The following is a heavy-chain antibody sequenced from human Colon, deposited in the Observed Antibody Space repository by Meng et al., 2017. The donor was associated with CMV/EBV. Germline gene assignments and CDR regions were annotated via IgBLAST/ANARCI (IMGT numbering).Heavy chain of an antibody. J-gene: IGHJ6*02. CDR3: ARGDPGGRYYGLNYYYGMDV. CDR2: IYYSGST. CDR1: GGSISSYY. Sequence: SETLFLTCTVSGGSISSYYWSWIRQPPGKGLEWIGYIYYSGSTNYNPSLKSRVTISVDTSKNQFSLKLSSVTAADTAVYYCARGDPGGRYYGLNYYYGMDVWGQGTTVTVSS. D-gene: IGHD1-26*01. V-gene: IGHV4-59*01.